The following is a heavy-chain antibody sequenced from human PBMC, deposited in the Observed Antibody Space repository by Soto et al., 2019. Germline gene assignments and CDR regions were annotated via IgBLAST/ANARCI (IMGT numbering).Heavy chain of an antibody. V-gene: IGHV4-61*02. CDR1: GGSFSSDSFI. CDR2: IYTSGST. J-gene: IGHJ6*02. Sequence: PSETLSLTCSVSGGSFSSDSFIWSWIRQPAGKGLEWIGRIYTSGSTNYNPSLKSRVTMSVDTSKNQFSLKLSSVTAADTAVYYCARDRIGGTVTTDYYYYGMDVWGQGTTVTVSS. D-gene: IGHD4-4*01. CDR3: ARDRIGGTVTTDYYYYGMDV.